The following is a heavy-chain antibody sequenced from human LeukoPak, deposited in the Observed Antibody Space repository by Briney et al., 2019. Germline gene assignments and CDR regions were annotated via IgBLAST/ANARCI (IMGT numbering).Heavy chain of an antibody. Sequence: GGSLRLSYAASGFTFSSYSMNWVRQAPGKGLEWVSSISSSSSYIYYADSVKGRFTISRDNAKNSLYLQMNSLRAEDTAVYYCARDEGEAAGFQGSAFDIWGQGTMVTVFS. D-gene: IGHD6-13*01. CDR3: ARDEGEAAGFQGSAFDI. V-gene: IGHV3-21*01. J-gene: IGHJ3*02. CDR1: GFTFSSYS. CDR2: ISSSSSYI.